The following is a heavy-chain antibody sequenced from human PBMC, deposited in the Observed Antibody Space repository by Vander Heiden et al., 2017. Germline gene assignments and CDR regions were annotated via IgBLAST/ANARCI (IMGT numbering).Heavy chain of an antibody. J-gene: IGHJ3*02. CDR2: IRSKANNYAT. V-gene: IGHV3-73*01. D-gene: IGHD2-2*02. CDR1: GFSFSGSV. Sequence: STGGFVQPGGSLKLSCAASGFSFSGSVMHWVRQASGKGLEWVGRIRSKANNYATAYAPSLKGRFTISRDDSKSTAYLQMNSMKTEDTAVYYCTSTLYLDRGAFDIWGEGTMVAVAS. CDR3: TSTLYLDRGAFDI.